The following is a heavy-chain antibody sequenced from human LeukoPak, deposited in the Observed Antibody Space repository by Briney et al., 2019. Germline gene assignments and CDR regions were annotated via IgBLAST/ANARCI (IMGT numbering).Heavy chain of an antibody. CDR3: AKDHDYYDSSGYSYGMDV. V-gene: IGHV4-61*02. J-gene: IGHJ6*02. D-gene: IGHD3-22*01. CDR2: IYTSGST. CDR1: GGSTSSGSYY. Sequence: PSETLSLTCTVSGGSTSSGSYYWSWIRQPAGKGLEWIGRIYTSGSTNYNPSLKSRVTISVDTSKNQFSLKLSSVTAADTAVYYCAKDHDYYDSSGYSYGMDVWGQGTTVTVSS.